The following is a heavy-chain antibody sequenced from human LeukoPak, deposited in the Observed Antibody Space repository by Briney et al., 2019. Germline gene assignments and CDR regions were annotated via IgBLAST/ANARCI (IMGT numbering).Heavy chain of an antibody. J-gene: IGHJ4*02. Sequence: KSSETLSLTCAVYGGSFSGYYWSWIRQPPGKGLEWIGEINHSGSTNYNPSPKSRVTISVDTSKNQFSLKLSSVTAADTAVYYCARESLHSRGWYDYWGQGTLVTVSS. CDR3: ARESLHSRGWYDY. CDR1: GGSFSGYY. D-gene: IGHD6-19*01. CDR2: INHSGST. V-gene: IGHV4-34*01.